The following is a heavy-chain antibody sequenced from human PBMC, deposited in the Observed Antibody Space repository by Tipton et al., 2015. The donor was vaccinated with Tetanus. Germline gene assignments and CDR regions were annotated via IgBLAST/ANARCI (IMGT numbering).Heavy chain of an antibody. V-gene: IGHV4-4*07. CDR3: ASGSHYYDSSGYYEGVGD. D-gene: IGHD3-22*01. CDR2: IYTSGST. CDR1: GGSISSYY. J-gene: IGHJ4*02. Sequence: TLSLTCTVSGGSISSYYWSWIRQPAGKGLEWIGRIYTSGSTNYNPSLKSRVTMSVDTSKNQFSLKLSSVTAADTAVYYCASGSHYYDSSGYYEGVGDWGQGSLVAVSS.